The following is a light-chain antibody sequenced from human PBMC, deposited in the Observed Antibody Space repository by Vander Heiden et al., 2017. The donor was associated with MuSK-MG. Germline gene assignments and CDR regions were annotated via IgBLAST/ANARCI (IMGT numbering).Light chain of an antibody. J-gene: IGLJ2*01. CDR2: SKS. CDR3: SSRDSSGDHVI. V-gene: IGLV3-19*01. Sequence: SSELTQDPAVSVALRQTVRISCHGDSPRSHYASWYQQKPGQAPVLVIYSKSSRPSGIPDRFSGSSSGNTASLTITGAQAEDEADYYCSSRDSSGDHVIFGGGTKLTVL. CDR1: SPRSHY.